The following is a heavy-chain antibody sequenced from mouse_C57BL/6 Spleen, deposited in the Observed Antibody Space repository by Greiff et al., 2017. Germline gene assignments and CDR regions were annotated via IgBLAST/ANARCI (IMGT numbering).Heavy chain of an antibody. CDR1: GYTFTSYW. Sequence: QVQLQQPGAELVKPGASVKLSCKASGYTFTSYWMHWVKQRPGQGLEWIGMIHPNSGSTNYNEKFKSKATLTVDKSSSTAYMQLSSLTSEDSAVYYCARWDDGYLRGFDYWGQGTTLTVSS. D-gene: IGHD2-3*01. CDR2: IHPNSGST. V-gene: IGHV1-64*01. J-gene: IGHJ2*01. CDR3: ARWDDGYLRGFDY.